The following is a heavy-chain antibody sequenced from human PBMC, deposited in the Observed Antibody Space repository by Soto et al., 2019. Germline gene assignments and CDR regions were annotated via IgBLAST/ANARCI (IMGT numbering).Heavy chain of an antibody. CDR1: GFTFSIYG. Sequence: SLRLSCAASGFTFSIYGMHWVHQAPGKGLECLAVISYDGSTQYHADSVKGRFTISRDNSKNTLSLQMNSLRAEDTAVYYCAKANYGYCGGTSCLSYGMDVWGQGTTVTVSS. J-gene: IGHJ6*02. CDR3: AKANYGYCGGTSCLSYGMDV. D-gene: IGHD2-2*01. CDR2: ISYDGSTQ. V-gene: IGHV3-30*18.